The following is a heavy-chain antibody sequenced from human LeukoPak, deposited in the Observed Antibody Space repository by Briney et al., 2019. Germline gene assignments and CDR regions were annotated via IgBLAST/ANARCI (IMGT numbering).Heavy chain of an antibody. CDR1: GFTFSSYA. CDR2: ISYDGSNK. J-gene: IGHJ5*02. D-gene: IGHD3-16*01. V-gene: IGHV3-30-3*01. CDR3: ARDKEATLLTRSFGP. Sequence: GGSLRLSCAASGFTFSSYAMHWVRQAPGKGLEWVAVISYDGSNKYYADSVKGRFTISRDNSKNTLYLQMNSLRAEDTAVYYCARDKEATLLTRSFGPWGQGTLVTVSS.